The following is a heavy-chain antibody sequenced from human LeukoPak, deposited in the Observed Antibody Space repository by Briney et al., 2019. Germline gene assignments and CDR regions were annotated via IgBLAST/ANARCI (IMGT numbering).Heavy chain of an antibody. CDR3: AREHFRSTFDP. J-gene: IGHJ5*02. CDR1: GGSISSYY. CDR2: IYHSGST. Sequence: SETLSLTCTVSGGSISSYYWSWIRQPPGKGLEWIGYIYHSGSTYYNPSLKSRVTISVDRSKNQFSLKLSSVTAADTAVYYCAREHFRSTFDPWGQGTLVTVSS. V-gene: IGHV4-59*01.